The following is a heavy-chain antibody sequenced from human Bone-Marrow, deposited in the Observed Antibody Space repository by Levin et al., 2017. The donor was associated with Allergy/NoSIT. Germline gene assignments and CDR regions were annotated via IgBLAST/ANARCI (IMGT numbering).Heavy chain of an antibody. CDR1: GFIFSNYA. V-gene: IGHV3-23*01. CDR2: ISGSGGNT. CDR3: AGYDTSAYHSPFDY. Sequence: ETLSITCAASGFIFSNYAMNWVRQAPGKGLEWVSQISGSGGNTHYADSVKGRFTFSRDNSKNTLYLQMNSLRAEDTAVYYCAGYDTSAYHSPFDYWGQGTLVTVSS. J-gene: IGHJ4*02. D-gene: IGHD3-22*01.